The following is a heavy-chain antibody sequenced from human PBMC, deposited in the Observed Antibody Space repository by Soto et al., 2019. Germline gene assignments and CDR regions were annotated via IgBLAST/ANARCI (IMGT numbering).Heavy chain of an antibody. CDR1: GGSFSGYY. V-gene: IGHV4-34*01. D-gene: IGHD6-6*01. J-gene: IGHJ4*02. CDR3: ERSIAARPTDY. CDR2: INHSGST. Sequence: SETLSLTCAVYGGSFSGYYWSWIRQPPGKGLEWIGEINHSGSTNYNPSLKSRVTISVDTSKNQFSLKLSSVTAADTAVYYCERSIAARPTDYWGQGTLVTVYS.